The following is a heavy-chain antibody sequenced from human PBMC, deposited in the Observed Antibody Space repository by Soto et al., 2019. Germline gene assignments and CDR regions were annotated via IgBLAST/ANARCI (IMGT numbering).Heavy chain of an antibody. CDR3: ARVCKGVDY. J-gene: IGHJ4*02. CDR1: GGTFSSYA. CDR2: IIPIFGTA. V-gene: IGHV1-69*01. D-gene: IGHD2-2*01. Sequence: QVQLVQSGAEVKKPGSSVKVSCTASGGTFSSYAISWVRQAPGQGLEWMGGIIPIFGTANYAQKFQGRVTINADESTRTAYMELSSLRSEDTAVYYCARVCKGVDYWGQGTLVTVSS.